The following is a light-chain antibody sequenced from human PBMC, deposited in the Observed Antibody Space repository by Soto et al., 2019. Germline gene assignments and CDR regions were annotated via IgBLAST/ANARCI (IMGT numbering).Light chain of an antibody. CDR1: SGHSSYI. J-gene: IGLJ2*01. V-gene: IGLV4-60*02. CDR3: EDWEQNLPV. Sequence: QAVVTQSSSASASLGSSVKLTCTLSSGHSSYIIAWHQQQPGKAPRYLMKLGGSGSYNKGSGVPDRFSGSRSGADRYLTIPHPPFEGEAGYFCEDWEQNLPVFGRGAKATVL. CDR2: LGGSGSY.